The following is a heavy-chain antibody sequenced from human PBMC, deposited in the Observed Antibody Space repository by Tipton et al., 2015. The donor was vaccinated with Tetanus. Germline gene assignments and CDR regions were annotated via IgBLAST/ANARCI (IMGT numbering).Heavy chain of an antibody. CDR3: AGGLVRWYEP. J-gene: IGHJ5*02. D-gene: IGHD3-10*01. CDR2: ISGSGAT. Sequence: LRLSCTVSGASLRGGDYHWSWIRQPPGKGLEWLAYISGSGATNSNYYLKSRITMTRDTSRNQFSLTLTSVTAADTAVYSCAGGLVRWYEPWGRGTLVSVSS. CDR1: GASLRGGDYH. V-gene: IGHV4-61*08.